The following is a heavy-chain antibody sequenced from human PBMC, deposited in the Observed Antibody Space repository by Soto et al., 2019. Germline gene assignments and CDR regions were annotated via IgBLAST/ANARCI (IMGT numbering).Heavy chain of an antibody. CDR1: GYTFTGYY. J-gene: IGHJ6*02. CDR3: ARGFYGSDYYGMDV. V-gene: IGHV1-2*02. Sequence: ASVKVSCKASGYTFTGYYIHWVRQAPGQGLEWMAWINPNSGGTKFAQKFQDRISVTRDTSINTAYMDLLSLTSDDTAVYYCARGFYGSDYYGMDVWGQGTTVTVSS. CDR2: INPNSGGT. D-gene: IGHD3-10*01.